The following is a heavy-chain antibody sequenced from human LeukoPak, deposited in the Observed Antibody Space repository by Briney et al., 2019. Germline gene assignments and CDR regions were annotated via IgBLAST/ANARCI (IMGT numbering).Heavy chain of an antibody. D-gene: IGHD2-2*01. CDR3: ARVLPVASRDY. J-gene: IGHJ4*02. CDR1: GFTFSTYW. V-gene: IGHV3-7*01. CDR2: IKQDGSDK. Sequence: PGGSLRLSCAASGFTFSTYWMSWVRQAPGKGLEWVANIKQDGSDKFYVDSVKGRFTISRDNAKNSMYLQMSGLRAEDTAIYYCARVLPVASRDYWGQGTLVTVSS.